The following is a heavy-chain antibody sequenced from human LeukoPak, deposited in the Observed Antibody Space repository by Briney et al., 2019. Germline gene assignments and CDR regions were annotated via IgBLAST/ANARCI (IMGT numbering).Heavy chain of an antibody. CDR1: SGSISTSNYY. CDR3: ARGYYDTSAYYFDAFDI. CDR2: IFYSGST. V-gene: IGHV4-39*07. D-gene: IGHD3-22*01. J-gene: IGHJ3*02. Sequence: SETLSLTCTVSSGSISTSNYYWGWVRQPPGKALEWIGNIFYSGSTYYSPSLKSRVTISVDTSKNQFSLKLSSVTAADTAVYYCARGYYDTSAYYFDAFDIWGQGTMVTVSS.